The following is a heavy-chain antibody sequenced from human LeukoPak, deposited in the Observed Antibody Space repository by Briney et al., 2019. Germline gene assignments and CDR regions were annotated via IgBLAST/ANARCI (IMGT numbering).Heavy chain of an antibody. CDR3: AREYSGYDGTQFDY. CDR2: IYYSGST. D-gene: IGHD5-12*01. J-gene: IGHJ4*02. V-gene: IGHV4-61*01. CDR1: GGSVSSGSHY. Sequence: SETLSLTCTVSGGSVSSGSHYWSWIQQPPGKGLEWIGYIYYSGSTNYNPSLKSRVTMSVDTSKNQFSLKLRSVTAADTAVYYCAREYSGYDGTQFDYWGQGTLVTVSS.